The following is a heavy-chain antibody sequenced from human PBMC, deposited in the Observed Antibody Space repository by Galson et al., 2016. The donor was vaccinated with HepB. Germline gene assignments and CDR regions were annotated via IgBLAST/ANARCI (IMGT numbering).Heavy chain of an antibody. CDR2: ISSSRTI. V-gene: IGHV3-48*01. J-gene: IGHJ2*01. Sequence: SLRLSCAASGFTFSSYSMNWVRQAPGKGLAWVSYISSSRTIYYADSVKGRFTISRDNAKNSLYLQMNGLRAEDTAVYYCARETNSDWFFDLCGRGTLVTVSS. CDR1: GFTFSSYS. CDR3: ARETNSDWFFDL. D-gene: IGHD4-23*01.